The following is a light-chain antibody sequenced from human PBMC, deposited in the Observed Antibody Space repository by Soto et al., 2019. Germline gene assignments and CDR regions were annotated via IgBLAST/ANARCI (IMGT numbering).Light chain of an antibody. CDR1: QSVSSSY. J-gene: IGKJ2*01. V-gene: IGKV3-20*01. Sequence: EIVLTQSPGTLSLSPGERATLSCRASQSVSSSYLAWFQQKPGQAPRLLIYGASSRATGIPDRFSGSGSGKDFTLTISRLEPEDFAVYYCHQYGSSPRTFGQGTKLEIK. CDR2: GAS. CDR3: HQYGSSPRT.